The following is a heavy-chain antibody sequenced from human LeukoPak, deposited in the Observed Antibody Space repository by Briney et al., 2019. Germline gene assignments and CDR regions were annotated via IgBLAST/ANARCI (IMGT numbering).Heavy chain of an antibody. V-gene: IGHV5-51*01. J-gene: IGHJ3*02. D-gene: IGHD4-23*01. CDR3: ARLSRGGNPPDAFDI. CDR1: GYSFTSYW. CDR2: IYPGDSDT. Sequence: GESLKISCKGSGYSFTSYWIGWVRQMPGKGLEWMGIIYPGDSDTRYSPSFQGQVTISADKSISTAYLQWSSLKASDTAMYYCARLSRGGNPPDAFDIWGQGTMVTVSS.